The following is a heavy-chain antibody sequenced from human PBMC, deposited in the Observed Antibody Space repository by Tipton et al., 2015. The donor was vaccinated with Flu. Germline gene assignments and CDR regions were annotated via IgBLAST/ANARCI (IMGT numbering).Heavy chain of an antibody. D-gene: IGHD2-8*01. V-gene: IGHV3-21*04. Sequence: SVRGRSIISRDNAKNSLYLQMSSLRAEDTAVYYCARGDCTNGVCYTYNYPGMDVWGQGTTVTVSS. CDR3: ARGDCTNGVCYTYNYPGMDV. J-gene: IGHJ6*02.